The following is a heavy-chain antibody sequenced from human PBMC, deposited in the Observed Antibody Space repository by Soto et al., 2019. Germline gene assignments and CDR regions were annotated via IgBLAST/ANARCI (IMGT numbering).Heavy chain of an antibody. Sequence: SETLSLTCTVSGGSISSGGYYWSWIRQHPGKGLEWIGYIYYSGSTYYNPSLKSRVTISVDTSKNQFSLKLSSVTAADTAVYYCARDLRFRGFYGMDVWGQGTTVTVS. CDR2: IYYSGST. V-gene: IGHV4-31*03. J-gene: IGHJ6*02. D-gene: IGHD3-10*01. CDR3: ARDLRFRGFYGMDV. CDR1: GGSISSGGYY.